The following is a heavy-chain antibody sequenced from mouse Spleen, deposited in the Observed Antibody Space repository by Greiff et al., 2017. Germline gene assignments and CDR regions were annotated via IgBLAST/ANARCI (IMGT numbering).Heavy chain of an antibody. Sequence: EVKLMESGGGLVKPGGSLKLSCAASGFTFSSYAMSWVRQTPEKRLEWVATISSGGSYTYYPDSVKGRFTISRDNAKNTLYLQMSSLRSEDTAMYYCARHRGSYWYFGVWGAGTTVTVSA. CDR1: GFTFSSYA. V-gene: IGHV5-9-3*01. J-gene: IGHJ1*01. CDR3: ARHRGSYWYFGV. CDR2: ISSGGSYT.